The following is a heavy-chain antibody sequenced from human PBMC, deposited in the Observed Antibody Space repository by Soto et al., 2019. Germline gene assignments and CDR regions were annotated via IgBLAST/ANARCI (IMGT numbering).Heavy chain of an antibody. CDR1: GGLFSSYP. CDR3: ARGGSGYTWFNEF. Sequence: QEKLVQSGAEVKMPGPSVKVSCKATGGLFSSYPISWVRQTRGQGLEWMGGIIPVFQTPYYTQKFQGRVTITADESANTAYMELSSLRVEDTAIYYCARGGSGYTWFNEFWGQGTLVTVSS. J-gene: IGHJ4*02. D-gene: IGHD3-22*01. CDR2: IIPVFQTP. V-gene: IGHV1-69*01.